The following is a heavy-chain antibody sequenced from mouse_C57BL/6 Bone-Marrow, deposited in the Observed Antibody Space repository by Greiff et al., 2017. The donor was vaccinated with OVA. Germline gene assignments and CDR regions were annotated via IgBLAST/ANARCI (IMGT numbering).Heavy chain of an antibody. CDR2: IRLKSDNYAT. V-gene: IGHV6-3*01. CDR3: SLTGTCAY. J-gene: IGHJ3*01. Sequence: DVMLVESGGGLVQPGGSMKLSCVASGFTFSNYWMNWVRQSPEKGLEWVAQIRLKSDNYATHYAESVKGRFTISRDDSKSSVYLQMNNLRAEDTGIYYCSLTGTCAYWGQGTLVTVSA. D-gene: IGHD4-1*01. CDR1: GFTFSNYW.